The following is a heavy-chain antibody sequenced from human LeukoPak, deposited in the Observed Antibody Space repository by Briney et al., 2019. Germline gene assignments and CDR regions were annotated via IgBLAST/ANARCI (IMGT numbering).Heavy chain of an antibody. CDR2: IRYDGSNK. CDR3: ARDREDIVVVVAATLGPGYMDV. V-gene: IGHV3-30*02. Sequence: GGSLRLSCAASGFTFSDHYMDWVRQAPGKGLEWVAFIRYDGSNKYYADSVKGRFTISRDNSKNTLYLQMNSLRAEDTAVYYCARDREDIVVVVAATLGPGYMDVWGKGTTVTVSS. CDR1: GFTFSDHY. D-gene: IGHD2-15*01. J-gene: IGHJ6*03.